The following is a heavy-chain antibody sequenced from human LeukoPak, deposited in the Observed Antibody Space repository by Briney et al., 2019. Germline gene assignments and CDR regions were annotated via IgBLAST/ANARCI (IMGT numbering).Heavy chain of an antibody. CDR3: AKYSWGGSVRGYYFAC. CDR1: GLTFSSSS. Sequence: GGSLRLSCAASGLTFSSSSMHCVRQAPGEGREWVSYISSSSSTIHYAESVKGRFTSSRDNAKNTLYLQMNRLRAEDTAVYYGAKYSWGGSVRGYYFACWGQGTLVTVSS. J-gene: IGHJ4*02. V-gene: IGHV3-48*04. D-gene: IGHD3-16*01. CDR2: ISSSSSTI.